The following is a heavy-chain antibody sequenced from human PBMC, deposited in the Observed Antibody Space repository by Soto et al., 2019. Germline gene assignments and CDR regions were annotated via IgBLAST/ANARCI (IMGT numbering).Heavy chain of an antibody. CDR2: ITHSGST. J-gene: IGHJ6*03. V-gene: IGHV4-34*01. Sequence: QVQLQQWGAGPLKPSETLSLTCAVYGGSFSGYYWIWIRQPPGKGLEWIGEITHSGSTNYNPSLXXRVTISVXXXXXXXXXXXXXXXXXXXXXXXXXXXXXXXXFYSMDVWGKGTTVTVSS. CDR1: GGSFSGYY. CDR3: XXXXXXXXFYSMDV.